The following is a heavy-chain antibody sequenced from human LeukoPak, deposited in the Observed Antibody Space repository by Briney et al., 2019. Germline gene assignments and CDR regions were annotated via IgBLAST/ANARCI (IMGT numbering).Heavy chain of an antibody. CDR3: AGMRITTPTVRTLDY. J-gene: IGHJ4*02. V-gene: IGHV4-59*01. CDR2: IYYTGST. CDR1: GGSMSTYY. D-gene: IGHD1-14*01. Sequence: PSETLSLTCTVSGGSMSTYYWTWIRQPPGKGLEWIGFIYYTGSTNYNPSLKSRVTISVDTSKNQSSLKLSSVTAADTAVYYCAGMRITTPTVRTLDYWGQGTLVTVSS.